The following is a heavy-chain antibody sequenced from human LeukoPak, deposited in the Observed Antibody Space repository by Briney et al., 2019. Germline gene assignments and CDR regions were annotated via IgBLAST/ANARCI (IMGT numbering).Heavy chain of an antibody. D-gene: IGHD6-13*01. Sequence: PGGSLRLSCAASGFTFSSYWMSWVRQAPGKGLEWVANIMQDGSEKYYVDSVEGRFTISRDNAKNSLYLQMNSLRAEDTAVYYCARYRPQLVLSLHYFDYWGQGTLVTVSS. CDR1: GFTFSSYW. J-gene: IGHJ4*02. V-gene: IGHV3-7*01. CDR2: IMQDGSEK. CDR3: ARYRPQLVLSLHYFDY.